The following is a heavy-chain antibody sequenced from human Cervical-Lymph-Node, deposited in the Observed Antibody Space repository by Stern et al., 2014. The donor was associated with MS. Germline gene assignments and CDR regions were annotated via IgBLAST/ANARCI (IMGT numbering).Heavy chain of an antibody. CDR2: IYYSGST. Sequence: QLQLQESGPGLVKPSETLSLTCTVSGGSISSSSYYWGWIRQPPGKGLEWIGSIYYSGSTYYNPSLKSRVTISVDTSKNQLSLKLGLVTAADTAVYYCARLTLDYYDSSGYYCGKRECYWYFDLWGRGTLVTVSS. J-gene: IGHJ2*01. D-gene: IGHD3-22*01. CDR3: ARLTLDYYDSSGYYCGKRECYWYFDL. V-gene: IGHV4-39*01. CDR1: GGSISSSSYY.